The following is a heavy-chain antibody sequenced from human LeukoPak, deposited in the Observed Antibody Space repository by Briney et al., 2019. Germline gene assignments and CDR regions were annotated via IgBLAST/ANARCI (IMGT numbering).Heavy chain of an antibody. CDR2: IYYTGST. CDR3: ARTRYSYGYGDF. D-gene: IGHD5-18*01. V-gene: IGHV4-31*03. CDR1: GGSISSGGYY. J-gene: IGHJ4*02. Sequence: SQTLSLTCTVSGGSISSGGYYWSWIRQPPGKGLEWIGYIYYTGSTYYNPSLQSRVTISVDTSKNQFSLKLSSMTAADTAVYYCARTRYSYGYGDFWGQGTLVTVSS.